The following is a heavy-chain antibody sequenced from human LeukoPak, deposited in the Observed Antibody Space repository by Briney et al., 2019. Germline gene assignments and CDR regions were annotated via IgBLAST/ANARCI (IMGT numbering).Heavy chain of an antibody. J-gene: IGHJ3*02. V-gene: IGHV3-20*04. CDR3: ARDLGLYASSGYYFLSAFDT. D-gene: IGHD3-22*01. CDR2: INWNGGST. CDR1: GFTFDDYG. Sequence: GGSLRLSCAASGFTFDDYGMRWVHQAPGKGLEWVSGINWNGGSTGYADSVKGRFTISRDNAKNSLYLQMNSLRAEDTALYYCARDLGLYASSGYYFLSAFDTWGQGTMVTVSS.